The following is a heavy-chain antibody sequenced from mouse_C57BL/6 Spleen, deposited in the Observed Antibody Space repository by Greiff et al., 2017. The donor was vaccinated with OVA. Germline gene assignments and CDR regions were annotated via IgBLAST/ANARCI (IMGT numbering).Heavy chain of an antibody. CDR2: IWSGGST. CDR1: GFSLTSYG. V-gene: IGHV2-2*01. J-gene: IGHJ3*01. Sequence: QVQLQQSGPGLVQPSQSLSITCTVSGFSLTSYGVHWVRQSPGKGLEWLGVIWSGGSTDYNAAFISRLSISKDNSKSKVFFQMNSLQADDTAIYYCARGQSLLTGPFAYWGQGTLVTVSA. D-gene: IGHD4-1*01. CDR3: ARGQSLLTGPFAY.